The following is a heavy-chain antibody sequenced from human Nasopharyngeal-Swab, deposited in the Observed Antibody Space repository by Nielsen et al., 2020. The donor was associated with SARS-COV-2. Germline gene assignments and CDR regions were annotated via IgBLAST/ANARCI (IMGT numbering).Heavy chain of an antibody. CDR1: GYTFTGYY. V-gene: IGHV1-2*02. D-gene: IGHD6-25*01. J-gene: IGHJ6*02. CDR3: ARDLKGSGWYYYYSGMDV. Sequence: ASVKVSCKASGYTFTGYYMHWVRQAPGQGLEWMGWINPNSGGTNYAQKFQGRVTMTRDTSISTAYMELSRLRSDDTAVYYCARDLKGSGWYYYYSGMDVWGQGTTVTVSS. CDR2: INPNSGGT.